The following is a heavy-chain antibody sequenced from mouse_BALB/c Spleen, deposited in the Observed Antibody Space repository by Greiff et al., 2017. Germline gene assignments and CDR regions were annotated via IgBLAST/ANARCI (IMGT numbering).Heavy chain of an antibody. Sequence: RVESGGGLVKPGGSLKLSCAASGFTFSSYAMSWVRQTPEKRLEWVASISSGGSTYYPDSVKGRFTISRDNARNILYLQMSSLRSEDTAMYYCASEGYYRYDWFAYWGQGTLVTVSA. V-gene: IGHV5-6-5*01. CDR1: GFTFSSYA. CDR3: ASEGYYRYDWFAY. J-gene: IGHJ3*01. CDR2: ISSGGST. D-gene: IGHD2-14*01.